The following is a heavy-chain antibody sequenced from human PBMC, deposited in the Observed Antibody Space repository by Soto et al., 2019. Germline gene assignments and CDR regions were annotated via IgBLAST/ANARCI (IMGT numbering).Heavy chain of an antibody. V-gene: IGHV3-48*01. J-gene: IGHJ6*03. CDR1: GFTFSSYS. CDR2: ISSSNSSI. CDR3: ASCAYDSMKGTYYYYYMDV. D-gene: IGHD5-12*01. Sequence: GGSLRLSCAASGFTFSSYSMNWVRQAPGKGLEWVSYISSSNSSIYYADSVKGRFTISRDNAKNSLYLQMNSLRAEDTAVYYCASCAYDSMKGTYYYYYMDVWGKGTTVTVSS.